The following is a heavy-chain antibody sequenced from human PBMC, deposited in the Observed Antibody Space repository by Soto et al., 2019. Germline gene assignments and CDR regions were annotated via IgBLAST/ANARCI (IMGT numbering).Heavy chain of an antibody. Sequence: PGGSLRLSCAASGFTFRNYWMSWVRRAPGKGLEWVANIKEDGSEKYYVDSVRGRFTISRDNVENSLFLQMNSLRGEDTAVYYCVRDHLGVCSGGNCNWSEYSDNWGQGIPVTVSS. CDR2: IKEDGSEK. CDR3: VRDHLGVCSGGNCNWSEYSDN. J-gene: IGHJ4*02. CDR1: GFTFRNYW. V-gene: IGHV3-7*04. D-gene: IGHD2-15*01.